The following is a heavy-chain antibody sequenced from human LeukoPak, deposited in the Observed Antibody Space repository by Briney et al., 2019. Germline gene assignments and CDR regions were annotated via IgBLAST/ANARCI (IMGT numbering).Heavy chain of an antibody. V-gene: IGHV1-2*02. CDR2: IDPNSGGT. CDR1: GHTFTGYY. J-gene: IGHJ4*02. CDR3: AQSSGWDSLKH. D-gene: IGHD6-19*01. Sequence: ASVKVSCKASGHTFTGYYMHWVRQAPGQGLEWMGWIDPNSGGTNHAQKFQGRVSMTRDTSISTAYMELSRLRSDDTAVYYCAQSSGWDSLKHWGQGTLVTVSS.